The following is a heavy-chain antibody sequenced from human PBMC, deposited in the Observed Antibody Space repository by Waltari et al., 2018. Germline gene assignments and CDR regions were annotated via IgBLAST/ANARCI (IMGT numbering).Heavy chain of an antibody. D-gene: IGHD1-7*01. Sequence: QVQLQESGPSLVRPSETLSLTCSVSGDSIKRGTYFWAWVRQPAKKGLEWSGRSYTNGDTHYNPSLQSRATISVDTSKNQISLNLRSLSAADTAVYYCARDRNYAEFYFDHWGPGILVTVSS. CDR3: ARDRNYAEFYFDH. CDR2: SYTNGDT. V-gene: IGHV4-61*02. J-gene: IGHJ4*02. CDR1: GDSIKRGTYF.